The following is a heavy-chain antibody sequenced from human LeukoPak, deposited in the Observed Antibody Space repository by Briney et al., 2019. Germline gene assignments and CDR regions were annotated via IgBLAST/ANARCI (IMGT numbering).Heavy chain of an antibody. D-gene: IGHD1-26*01. CDR3: ALLGRELTLDY. CDR1: GFTFSSYA. CDR2: ISGSGGST. V-gene: IGHV3-23*01. Sequence: GGSLRLSCAASGFTFSSYAMSWVRQAPGKGLKWVSAISGSGGSTYYADSVKGRFTISRDNSKNTLYLQMNSLRAEDTAVYYCALLGRELTLDYWGQGTLVTVSS. J-gene: IGHJ4*02.